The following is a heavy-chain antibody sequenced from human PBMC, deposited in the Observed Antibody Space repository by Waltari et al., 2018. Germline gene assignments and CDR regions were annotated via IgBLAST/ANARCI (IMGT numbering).Heavy chain of an antibody. Sequence: QVQLQQWGAGLLKPSETLSLTCAVYGGSFSGYYWSWIRQPPGKGLEWIGEINHSGSTNYNPSLKIRVTISVDTSKNQFSLKLSSVTAADTAVYYCARGRSIPSRRLYPRLDYWGQGTLVTVSS. CDR3: ARGRSIPSRRLYPRLDY. D-gene: IGHD1-1*01. J-gene: IGHJ4*02. CDR2: INHSGST. CDR1: GGSFSGYY. V-gene: IGHV4-34*01.